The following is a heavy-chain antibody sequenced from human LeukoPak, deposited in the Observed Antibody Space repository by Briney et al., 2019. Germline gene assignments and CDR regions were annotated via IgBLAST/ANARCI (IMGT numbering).Heavy chain of an antibody. CDR2: IYYSGST. CDR3: ARHSGWHGI. CDR1: GGSISNYY. V-gene: IGHV4-59*08. D-gene: IGHD6-19*01. Sequence: PSETLSLTCTVSGGSISNYYWSWIRQPPGKGLEWIGYIYYSGSTNYNPSLKSRVTISVDTSKNQFSLKLSSVTAADTAVYYCARHSGWHGIWGQGTLVTVSS. J-gene: IGHJ4*02.